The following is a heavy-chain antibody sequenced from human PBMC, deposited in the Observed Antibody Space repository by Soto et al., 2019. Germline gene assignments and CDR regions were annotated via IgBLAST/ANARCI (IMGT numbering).Heavy chain of an antibody. J-gene: IGHJ5*02. CDR1: GGTFSSYA. V-gene: IGHV1-69*13. CDR2: IIPIFGTA. Sequence: ASVKVSCKASGGTFSSYAISWVRQAPGQGLEWMGGIIPIFGTANYAQKFQGRVTITADESTSTAYMELSSLRSEDTAVYYCARGSREYSSSSNWFDPWGQGTLVTVSS. D-gene: IGHD6-6*01. CDR3: ARGSREYSSSSNWFDP.